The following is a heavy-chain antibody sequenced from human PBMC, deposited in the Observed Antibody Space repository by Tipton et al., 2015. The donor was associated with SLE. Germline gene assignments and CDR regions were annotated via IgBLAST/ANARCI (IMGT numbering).Heavy chain of an antibody. Sequence: QSGAEVKKPGASVKVSCKASGYTFTNYGISWVRQAPGQGLEWMGWISAYNGNTNYAQKLQGRVTMTTDASTNTAYMELRSLRPDDTAIYYCARDAVYGGNAYFDYWGQGSLVTASS. CDR3: ARDAVYGGNAYFDY. J-gene: IGHJ4*02. D-gene: IGHD2-8*01. CDR1: GYTFTNYG. CDR2: ISAYNGNT. V-gene: IGHV1-18*01.